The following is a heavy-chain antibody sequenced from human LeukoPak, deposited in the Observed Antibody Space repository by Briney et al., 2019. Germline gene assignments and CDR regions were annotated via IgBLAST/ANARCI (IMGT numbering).Heavy chain of an antibody. V-gene: IGHV3-30*18. CDR2: ISYDGSYK. Sequence: PGGSLRLSCAASGLTFSSYGMHWVRQAPGKGLEWVAVISYDGSYKYYADSVKGRFTISRDNSKNTLYLQMNSLRAEDTAVYYCAKVGDYGDYALDYWGQGTLVTVSS. CDR1: GLTFSSYG. CDR3: AKVGDYGDYALDY. J-gene: IGHJ4*02. D-gene: IGHD4-17*01.